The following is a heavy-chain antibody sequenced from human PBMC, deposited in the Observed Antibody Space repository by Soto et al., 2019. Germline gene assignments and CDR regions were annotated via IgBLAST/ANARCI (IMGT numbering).Heavy chain of an antibody. CDR2: ISSGASNM. CDR3: ARDPNYDFWSGYRNKEGTYGMDV. J-gene: IGHJ6*02. D-gene: IGHD3-3*01. Sequence: LRLSCAASGFAFSGFEMNWVRQAPGKGLEWVSYISSGASNMYYADSVKGRFTISRDNAQSSLYLQMNSLRVEDTAVYYCARDPNYDFWSGYRNKEGTYGMDVWGQGTTVTVSS. V-gene: IGHV3-48*03. CDR1: GFAFSGFE.